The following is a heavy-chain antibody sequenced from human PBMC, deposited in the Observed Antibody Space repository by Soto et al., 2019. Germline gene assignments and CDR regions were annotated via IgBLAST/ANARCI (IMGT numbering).Heavy chain of an antibody. CDR2: ISYDGSNT. CDR1: GFSFSDFG. J-gene: IGHJ3*01. D-gene: IGHD3-10*01. V-gene: IGHV3-30*18. Sequence: QVQLVESGGGVVQPGRSLRLSCAGSGFSFSDFGMHWVRQAPGKGLEWVAVISYDGSNTNYADSVKGRFTISRDTSKNMLFLQMNSLIDEDTAVYYCAKWFGELFDGFDVWSQGTMVTVST. CDR3: AKWFGELFDGFDV.